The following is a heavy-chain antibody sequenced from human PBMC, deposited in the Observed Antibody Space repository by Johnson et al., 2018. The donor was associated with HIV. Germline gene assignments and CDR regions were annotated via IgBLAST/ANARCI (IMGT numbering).Heavy chain of an antibody. J-gene: IGHJ3*01. CDR3: AKERRAPRAFDF. CDR2: ISYDGSNK. CDR1: GFTFSSYA. V-gene: IGHV3-30-3*01. Sequence: LSCAASGFTFSSYAMHWVRQAPGKGLEWVAVISYDGSNKYYADSVKGRFTISRDNSNNTLYLQMNSLRPEDTAVYYCAKERRAPRAFDFWGQGTTVTVSS.